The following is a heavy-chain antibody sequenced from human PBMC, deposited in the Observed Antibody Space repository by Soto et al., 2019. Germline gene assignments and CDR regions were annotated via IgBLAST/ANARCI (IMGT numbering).Heavy chain of an antibody. J-gene: IGHJ1*01. CDR1: GFTFRSYV. V-gene: IGHV3-30*19. CDR2: TSYDGSDK. CDR3: ARWGTTGGLDV. Sequence: ESGGGVVQPGTSLRVSCVGSGFTFRSYVIHWVRQAPGKGLEWVALTSYDGSDKYYDDSVRGRFTISRDNSRNTVDLQMDILRLEDTALYYCARWGTTGGLDVWGQGTLVSVSS. D-gene: IGHD3-16*01.